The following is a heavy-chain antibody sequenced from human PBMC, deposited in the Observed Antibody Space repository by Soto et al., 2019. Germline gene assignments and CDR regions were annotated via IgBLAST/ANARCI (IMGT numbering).Heavy chain of an antibody. CDR2: INHSGST. V-gene: IGHV4-34*01. CDR3: ARGRSSSWYNGYYYYYMDV. J-gene: IGHJ6*03. Sequence: SETLSLTCAVYGGSFSGYYWSWIRQPPGKGLEWIGEINHSGSTNYNPSLKSRVTISVDTSKNQFSLKLSSVTAADTAVYYCARGRSSSWYNGYYYYYMDVWGKGTTVTVSS. D-gene: IGHD6-13*01. CDR1: GGSFSGYY.